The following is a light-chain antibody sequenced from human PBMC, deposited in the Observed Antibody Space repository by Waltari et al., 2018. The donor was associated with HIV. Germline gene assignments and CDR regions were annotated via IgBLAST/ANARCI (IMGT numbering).Light chain of an antibody. J-gene: IGLJ3*02. CDR2: EVT. CDR1: SSDIGAYDS. Sequence: QSALTQPPSASGSLGQSVTISCTGSSSDIGAYDSVSWFQQHPRSAPKLLLYEVTRRPSTFSDRFSGSRSGSTAFLPVAGLQPDDEATYFCSSYGDSLRVLFGGGTNVTVL. CDR3: SSYGDSLRVL. V-gene: IGLV2-8*01.